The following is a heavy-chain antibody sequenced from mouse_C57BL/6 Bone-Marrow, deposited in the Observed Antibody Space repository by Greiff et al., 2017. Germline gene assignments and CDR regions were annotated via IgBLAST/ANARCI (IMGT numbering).Heavy chain of an antibody. CDR2: INPGSGGT. J-gene: IGHJ1*03. CDR3: AKYYDYDWYFDV. D-gene: IGHD2-4*01. CDR1: GYAFTNYL. V-gene: IGHV1-54*01. Sequence: QVQLQQSGAELVRPGTSVKVSCKASGYAFTNYLIEWVKQRPGQGLEWIGVINPGSGGTNYNEKFKGKATLTADKSSSTAYMQFSSLTSEDSAIYYCAKYYDYDWYFDVWGTGTTVTVSS.